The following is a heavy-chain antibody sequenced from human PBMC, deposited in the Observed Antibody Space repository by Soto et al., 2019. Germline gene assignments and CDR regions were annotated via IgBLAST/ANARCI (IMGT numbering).Heavy chain of an antibody. CDR3: ARDHYYSGSDY. CDR1: GFPLINYW. CDR2: IKQDGNEK. J-gene: IGHJ4*02. V-gene: IGHV3-7*03. D-gene: IGHD1-26*01. Sequence: PGGSLRLSCAASGFPLINYWMTWVRQTPGKGLEWVANIKQDGNEKYYVDSVKGRFTISRDNAKNSLYLQMSSLRAEDTAVYYCARDHYYSGSDYWGQGTRVTVSS.